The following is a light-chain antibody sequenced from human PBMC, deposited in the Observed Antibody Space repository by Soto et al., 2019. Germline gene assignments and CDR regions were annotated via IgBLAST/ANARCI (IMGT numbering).Light chain of an antibody. CDR1: QSFSGH. J-gene: IGKJ1*01. CDR2: DAS. V-gene: IGKV3D-15*01. CDR3: QQYNNWPRT. Sequence: IVLTQSPATLSLSPGERATLTCRASQSFSGHLAWYQQKPGQAPRLLIYDASKRATGIPARFSGSGSGTEFTLTINSLQSEDFAVYYCQQYNNWPRTFGQGTKVDIK.